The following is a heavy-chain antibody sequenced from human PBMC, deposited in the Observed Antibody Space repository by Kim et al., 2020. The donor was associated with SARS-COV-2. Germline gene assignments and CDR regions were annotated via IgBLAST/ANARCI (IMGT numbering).Heavy chain of an antibody. J-gene: IGHJ5*02. CDR2: T. CDR3: ARQPEANWFDP. V-gene: IGHV4-39*01. Sequence: TYYSPSLESRVTLSLDTSRNHFSLQLISVTAADTAVYYCARQPEANWFDPWGQGSLVTVSS.